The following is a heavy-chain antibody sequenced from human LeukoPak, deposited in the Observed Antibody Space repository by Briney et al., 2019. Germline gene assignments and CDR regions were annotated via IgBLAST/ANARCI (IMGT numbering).Heavy chain of an antibody. CDR1: GGSISSYY. V-gene: IGHV4-59*01. CDR2: IYYSGST. J-gene: IGHJ4*02. D-gene: IGHD5-24*01. Sequence: NPSETLSLTCTVSGGSISSYYWSWIRQPPGKGLEWIGHIYYSGSTNYNPSLKSRVTISVDTSKNQFSLKLSSVTAADTAVYYYARGVDSMGDGFDYWGQGTLVTVSS. CDR3: ARGVDSMGDGFDY.